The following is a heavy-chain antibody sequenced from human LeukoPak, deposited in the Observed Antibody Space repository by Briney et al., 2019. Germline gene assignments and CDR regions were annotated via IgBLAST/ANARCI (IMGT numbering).Heavy chain of an antibody. CDR3: ATVGTGTHFDY. CDR1: GFTFSTYA. J-gene: IGHJ4*02. CDR2: ISSSSSFI. Sequence: SGGSLRLSCAASGFTFSTYAMNWVRQAPGKGLEWVSSISSSSSFIYYADSVKGRFTISRDNAKTSLYLQMDSLRAEDTAVYYCATVGTGTHFDYWGQGTLVTVSS. D-gene: IGHD1-7*01. V-gene: IGHV3-21*01.